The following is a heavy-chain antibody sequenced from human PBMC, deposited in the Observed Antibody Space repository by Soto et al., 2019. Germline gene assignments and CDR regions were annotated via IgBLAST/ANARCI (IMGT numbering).Heavy chain of an antibody. CDR3: ARGSLVLMVYAILGWFDP. V-gene: IGHV1-2*04. D-gene: IGHD2-8*01. CDR2: INPNSGGT. Sequence: ASVKVSCKASGYTFTGYYMHWVRQAPGQGLEWMGWINPNSGGTNYAQKFQGWVTMTRDTSISTAYMELSRLRSDDTAVYYCARGSLVLMVYAILGWFDPWGQGTLVTVSS. J-gene: IGHJ5*02. CDR1: GYTFTGYY.